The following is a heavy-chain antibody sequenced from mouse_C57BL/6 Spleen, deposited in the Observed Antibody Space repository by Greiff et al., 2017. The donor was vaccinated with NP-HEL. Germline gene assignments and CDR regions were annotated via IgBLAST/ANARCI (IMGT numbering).Heavy chain of an antibody. D-gene: IGHD1-1*01. V-gene: IGHV1-63*01. CDR1: GYTFTNYW. J-gene: IGHJ4*01. Sequence: VQLQQSGAELVRPGTSVKMSCKASGYTFTNYWIGWAKQRPGHGLEWIGDIYPGGGYTNYNEKFKGKATLTADKSSSTAYMQFSSLTSEDSAIYYWARKGFTTVEGMDYWGQGTSVTVSS. CDR3: ARKGFTTVEGMDY. CDR2: IYPGGGYT.